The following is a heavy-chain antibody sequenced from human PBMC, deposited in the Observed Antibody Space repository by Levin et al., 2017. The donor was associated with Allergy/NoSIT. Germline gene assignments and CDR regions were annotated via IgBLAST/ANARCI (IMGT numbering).Heavy chain of an antibody. V-gene: IGHV4-59*01. D-gene: IGHD3-10*01. CDR3: ARGGHYYGSGLDI. Sequence: SQTLSLTCTVSGGSISSYYWSWIRQPPGKGLEWIGYIYYSGSTNYNPSLKSRVTISVDTSKNQFSLKLSSVTAADTAVYYCARGGHYYGSGLDIWGQGTMVTVSS. CDR2: IYYSGST. CDR1: GGSISSYY. J-gene: IGHJ3*02.